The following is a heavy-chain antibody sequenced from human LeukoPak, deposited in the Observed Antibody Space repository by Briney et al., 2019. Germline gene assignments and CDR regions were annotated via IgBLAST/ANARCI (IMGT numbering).Heavy chain of an antibody. V-gene: IGHV3-23*01. CDR1: GFTFSNFA. CDR2: ISGSGGNT. D-gene: IGHD1-26*01. CDR3: ANPEWGTYLVGFDY. Sequence: PGGSLRLSCAGSGFTFSNFALNWVRQAPGKGLEWVSAISGSGGNTYFADSVRGRFTISRDNSKNTLFLQMNSLRAEDTAVYFCANPEWGTYLVGFDYWGQGTLVTVSS. J-gene: IGHJ4*02.